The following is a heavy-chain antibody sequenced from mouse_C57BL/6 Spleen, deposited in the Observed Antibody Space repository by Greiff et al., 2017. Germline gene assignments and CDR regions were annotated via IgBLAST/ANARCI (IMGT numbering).Heavy chain of an antibody. D-gene: IGHD2-4*01. Sequence: VQLQQSGPGLVKPSQSLSLTCSVTGYSITSGYYWNWIRQFPGNKLEWMGYISYDGSNNYNPSLKNRISITRDTSKNQCFLKLNSVTTEDTATYYCAGGDYDAWFAYWGQGTLVTVSA. V-gene: IGHV3-6*01. CDR2: ISYDGSN. J-gene: IGHJ3*01. CDR3: AGGDYDAWFAY. CDR1: GYSITSGYY.